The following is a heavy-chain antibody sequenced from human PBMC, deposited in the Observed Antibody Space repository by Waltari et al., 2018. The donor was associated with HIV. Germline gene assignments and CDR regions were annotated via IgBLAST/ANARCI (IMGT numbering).Heavy chain of an antibody. CDR3: ARRPDYGGDWFDS. V-gene: IGHV5-51*03. Sequence: EVRLVQSGAVIKRPGDSLKISCKASGYTFTSYWIGWVGQTAGRGLVWIGVIYHHSGRVQYNPSFHGRGGIATDWSTRTAYLEWRSLTALDTGVYYCARRPDYGGDWFDSWGQGSLVSVSS. CDR2: IYHHSGRV. J-gene: IGHJ5*01. D-gene: IGHD3-10*01. CDR1: GYTFTSYW.